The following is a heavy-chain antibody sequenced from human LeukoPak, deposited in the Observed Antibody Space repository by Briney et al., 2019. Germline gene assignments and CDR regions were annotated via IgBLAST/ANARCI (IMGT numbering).Heavy chain of an antibody. J-gene: IGHJ4*02. CDR1: GFTFSSYS. D-gene: IGHD3-16*01. CDR2: ISSSSSYI. V-gene: IGHV3-21*01. Sequence: AGGTLRLSCAASGFTFSSYSMNWVRQAPGKGLEWVSSISSSSSYIYYADSVKGRFTISRDNAKDSLYLQMNSLRAEDTAVYYCAVGDEFSSDDYWGQGTLVTVSS. CDR3: AVGDEFSSDDY.